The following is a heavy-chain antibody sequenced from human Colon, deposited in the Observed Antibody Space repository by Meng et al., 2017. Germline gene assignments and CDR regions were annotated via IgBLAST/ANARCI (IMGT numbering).Heavy chain of an antibody. Sequence: VQVWESGPGLVKPSGALSLTCTVSSGSFSRSNWLTWVRQPPGKGLEWIGEIYHSGNTNNNPSLKRRGTISVDKSKNQFSLKLNSVTAADTAVYFCARRAPLWFGELASFDSWGQGTLVTVSS. V-gene: IGHV4-4*02. D-gene: IGHD3-10*01. CDR2: IYHSGNT. CDR3: ARRAPLWFGELASFDS. J-gene: IGHJ4*02. CDR1: SGSFSRSNW.